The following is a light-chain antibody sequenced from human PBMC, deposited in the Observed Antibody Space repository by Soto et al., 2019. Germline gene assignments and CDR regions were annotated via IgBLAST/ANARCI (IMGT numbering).Light chain of an antibody. Sequence: QSALTQPPSVSGAPGQRVTISCTGSSSSIGAGYDVHWYQQLPRTGPKLLIYANNNRPSGVPDRFSGSKSGTSASLAITGLRAEDEADYYCQSYDSSLSGYVFGTGTKVTVL. CDR2: ANN. CDR1: SSSIGAGYD. CDR3: QSYDSSLSGYV. V-gene: IGLV1-40*01. J-gene: IGLJ1*01.